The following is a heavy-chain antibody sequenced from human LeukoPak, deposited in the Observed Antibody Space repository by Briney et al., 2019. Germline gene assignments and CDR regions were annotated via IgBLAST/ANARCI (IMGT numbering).Heavy chain of an antibody. CDR3: AGVNYDFWSGYYWYYYYGMDV. CDR2: INSDGSST. CDR1: GFTFSSYW. D-gene: IGHD3-3*01. J-gene: IGHJ6*02. V-gene: IGHV3-74*01. Sequence: QPGGSLRLSCAASGFTFSSYWMHWVRQAPGKGLVWVSRINSDGSSTSYADSVKGRFTISRGNAKNTLYLQMNSLRAEDTAVYYCAGVNYDFWSGYYWYYYYGMDVWGQGTTVTVSS.